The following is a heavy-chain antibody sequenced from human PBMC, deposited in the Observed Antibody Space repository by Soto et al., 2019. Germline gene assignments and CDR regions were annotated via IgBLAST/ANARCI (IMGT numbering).Heavy chain of an antibody. Sequence: SLRLSCAASGFTFSSYSMNWVRQAPGKGLEWISYISTTSSSIYYADSVKGRFTISRDNAKNSLFLQMNSLRDEDTAVYYCARKGVAFDYWGQGALVTVSS. V-gene: IGHV3-48*02. CDR3: ARKGVAFDY. J-gene: IGHJ4*02. CDR2: ISTTSSSI. D-gene: IGHD3-3*01. CDR1: GFTFSSYS.